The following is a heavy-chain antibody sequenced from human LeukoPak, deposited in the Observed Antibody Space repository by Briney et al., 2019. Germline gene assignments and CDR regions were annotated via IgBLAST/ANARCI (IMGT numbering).Heavy chain of an antibody. D-gene: IGHD6-19*01. Sequence: GGSRRLSCAASGFTFSSYGMSWVRQAPGKGLEWVSAISGSGGSTYYADSVKGRFTIPRDNSKNTLYLQMNSLRAEDTALYYCAKELVDIAVAGHQGFDYWGQGTLVTVSS. CDR3: AKELVDIAVAGHQGFDY. V-gene: IGHV3-23*01. CDR1: GFTFSSYG. CDR2: ISGSGGST. J-gene: IGHJ4*02.